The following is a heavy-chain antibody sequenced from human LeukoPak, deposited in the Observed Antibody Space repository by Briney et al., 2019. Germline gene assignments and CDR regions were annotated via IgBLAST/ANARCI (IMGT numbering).Heavy chain of an antibody. J-gene: IGHJ6*03. Sequence: GGSLRLSCAASGFTLSSYSMNWVRQAPGKGLEWVSSISRSSAYIYYADSVKGRFTISRDNAKNSLYLQMNSLRAEDTAVYYCARDGCSSTSCPPHYYYYYMDVWGKGTTVTISS. D-gene: IGHD2-2*01. V-gene: IGHV3-21*01. CDR2: ISRSSAYI. CDR1: GFTLSSYS. CDR3: ARDGCSSTSCPPHYYYYYMDV.